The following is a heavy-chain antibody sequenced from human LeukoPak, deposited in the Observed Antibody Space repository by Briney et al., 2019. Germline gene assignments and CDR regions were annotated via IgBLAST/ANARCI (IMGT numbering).Heavy chain of an antibody. Sequence: PSETLSLTCTVSGGSISSGDYYWSWIRQPPGKGLEWIGYIYYSGSTYYNPSLKSRVTISVDTSKNQFSLTLSSVTAADTAVYYCAREGPEYSSSSHAFDIWGQGTMVTVSS. D-gene: IGHD6-6*01. CDR2: IYYSGST. CDR1: GGSISSGDYY. V-gene: IGHV4-30-4*08. J-gene: IGHJ3*02. CDR3: AREGPEYSSSSHAFDI.